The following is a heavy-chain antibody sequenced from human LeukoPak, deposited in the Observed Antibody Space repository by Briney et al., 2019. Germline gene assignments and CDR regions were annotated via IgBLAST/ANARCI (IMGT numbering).Heavy chain of an antibody. CDR1: GFTFSTYG. CDR2: IRYDGSNK. Sequence: PGGSLRLSCAASGFTFSTYGMHWVRQAPGKGLEWVAFIRYDGSNKYYVDSVKGRFTISRDNSKNTLYLQMNSLRAEDTAVYYCATPSYDYGDYPSNYWGQGTLVTVSS. D-gene: IGHD4-17*01. J-gene: IGHJ4*02. CDR3: ATPSYDYGDYPSNY. V-gene: IGHV3-30*02.